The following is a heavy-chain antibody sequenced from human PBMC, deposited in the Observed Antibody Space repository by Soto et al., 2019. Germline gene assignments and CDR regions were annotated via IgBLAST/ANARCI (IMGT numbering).Heavy chain of an antibody. V-gene: IGHV5-10-1*01. CDR1: GYNFTAFW. J-gene: IGHJ5*01. CDR3: ARVHKDWFDS. CDR2: IDPSDSYT. Sequence: GESLKISCKASGYNFTAFWIHLVRQMPGKGLEWLGKIDPSDSYTNYSPSFEGHVTISTDNSITTASLPWSSLRASDTALYFCARVHKDWFDSWAQGTMVTVSS.